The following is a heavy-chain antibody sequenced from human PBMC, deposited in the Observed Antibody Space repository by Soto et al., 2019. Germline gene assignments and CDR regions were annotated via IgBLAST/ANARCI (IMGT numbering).Heavy chain of an antibody. Sequence: QVQLQESGPGLVKPSQTLSLTCTVSGGSIRSGGYYWSWIRQPPGKGLEWIGYVYYSGSTYFNPSRRXRXTXXVDTSKNQFSLKLSSVPAADTAVYYCARGVGNDYADYYFDYWGQGTLVTVSS. J-gene: IGHJ4*02. CDR2: VYYSGST. CDR3: ARGVGNDYADYYFDY. CDR1: GGSIRSGGYY. D-gene: IGHD4-17*01. V-gene: IGHV4-31*03.